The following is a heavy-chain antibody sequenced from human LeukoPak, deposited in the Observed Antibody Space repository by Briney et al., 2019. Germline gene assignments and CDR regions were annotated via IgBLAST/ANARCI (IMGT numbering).Heavy chain of an antibody. J-gene: IGHJ5*02. Sequence: SETLSLTCTVSGGSISSYYRSWIRQPPGKGLEWIGYIYYSGSTNYNPSLKSRVTISVDTSKNQFSLKLSSVTAADTAVYYCARIAAAGGSWFDPWGQGTLVTVSS. CDR3: ARIAAAGGSWFDP. CDR1: GGSISSYY. D-gene: IGHD6-13*01. CDR2: IYYSGST. V-gene: IGHV4-59*01.